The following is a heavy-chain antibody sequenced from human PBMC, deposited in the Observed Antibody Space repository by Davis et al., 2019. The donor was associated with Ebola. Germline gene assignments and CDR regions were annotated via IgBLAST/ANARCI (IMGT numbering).Heavy chain of an antibody. V-gene: IGHV3-30*03. CDR1: GFTFSSYG. Sequence: GESLKISCAASGFTFSSYGMHWVRQAPGKGLDWVAVISYDGSNKFYADSVKGRFTISRDNSKNTLYVQMNSLRAEDTAVYYCARERTSIAARVSWAANDYWGQGTLVTVSS. CDR3: ARERTSIAARVSWAANDY. J-gene: IGHJ4*02. D-gene: IGHD6-6*01. CDR2: ISYDGSNK.